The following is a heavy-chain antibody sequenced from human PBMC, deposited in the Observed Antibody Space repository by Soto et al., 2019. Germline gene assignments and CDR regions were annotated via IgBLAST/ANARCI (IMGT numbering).Heavy chain of an antibody. CDR2: ISSSSSYI. J-gene: IGHJ6*02. CDR1: GFTFSSYS. D-gene: IGHD3-9*01. CDR3: ARDQDILTGYYSLNYYYYGMDV. V-gene: IGHV3-21*01. Sequence: PGGSLRLSCAASGFTFSSYSMNWVRQAPGKGLEWVSSISSSSSYIYYADSVKGRFTISRDNAKNSLYLQMNSLRAEDTAVYYCARDQDILTGYYSLNYYYYGMDVWGQGTTVTV.